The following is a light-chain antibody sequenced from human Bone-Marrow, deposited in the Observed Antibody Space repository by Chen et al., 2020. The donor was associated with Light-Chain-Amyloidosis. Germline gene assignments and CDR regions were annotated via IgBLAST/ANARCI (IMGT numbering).Light chain of an antibody. CDR3: QVWDRSSDRPV. CDR2: DDS. Sequence: SYVLTQPSSVSVAPGQTATIACGGNNIGSTSVHWYQETPGQAPLLVVYDDSDRPSGIPERLPGSNSGNTATLTLSRVEAGDEADYYCQVWDRSSDRPVFGGGTKLTVL. J-gene: IGLJ3*02. V-gene: IGLV3-21*02. CDR1: NIGSTS.